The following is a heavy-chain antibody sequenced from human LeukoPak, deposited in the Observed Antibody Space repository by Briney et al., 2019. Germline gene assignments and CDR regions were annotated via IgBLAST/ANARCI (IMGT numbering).Heavy chain of an antibody. CDR2: ISGSGGST. CDR1: GFTFSSYA. CDR3: AKDGPYYYGSGSYYNDYFDY. V-gene: IGHV3-23*01. D-gene: IGHD3-10*01. Sequence: GGSLRLSCAASGFTFSSYAMSWVRQAPGKGLEWVSAISGSGGSTYYAGSMKGRFTISRDNSKNTLYLQMNSLRAEDTAVYYCAKDGPYYYGSGSYYNDYFDYWGQGTLVTVSS. J-gene: IGHJ4*02.